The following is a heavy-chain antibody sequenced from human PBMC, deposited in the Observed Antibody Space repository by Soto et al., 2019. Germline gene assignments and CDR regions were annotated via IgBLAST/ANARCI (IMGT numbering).Heavy chain of an antibody. J-gene: IGHJ4*02. V-gene: IGHV1-2*02. CDR2: INPNRGGT. CDR3: ARRHSSGWTFDY. CDR1: GYTFTGYY. D-gene: IGHD6-19*01. Sequence: GASVKVSCKASGYTFTGYYMHWVRQAPGQWLEWMGWINPNRGGTNYAQKFQGRVTMTRDTSISTAYMELSRLRSDDTAVYYCARRHSSGWTFDYWGQGTLVTVSS.